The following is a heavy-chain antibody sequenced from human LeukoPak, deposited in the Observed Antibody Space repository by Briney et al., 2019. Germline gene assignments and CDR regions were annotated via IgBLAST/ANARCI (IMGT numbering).Heavy chain of an antibody. V-gene: IGHV3-30-3*01. CDR3: AIRDVGPMIP. CDR2: ISYDGSNK. CDR1: GFTFSSYA. Sequence: AGGSLRLSCAASGFTFSSYAMHWVRQAPGKGLEWVAVISYDGSNKYYADSVKGRFTISRDNSKNTLYLQMNSLRAEDTAVYYCAIRDVGPMIPWGQGTLVTVSS. J-gene: IGHJ5*02. D-gene: IGHD3-16*01.